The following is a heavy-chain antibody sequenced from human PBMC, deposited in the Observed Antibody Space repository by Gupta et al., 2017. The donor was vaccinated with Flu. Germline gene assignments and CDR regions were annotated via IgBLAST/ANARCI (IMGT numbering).Heavy chain of an antibody. CDR3: ASSVATDAFDI. CDR1: GFTFSDYY. D-gene: IGHD4-23*01. J-gene: IGHJ3*02. CDR2: ISSSISYT. Sequence: HVQLVESGGGLVKPGGSLRLSCAASGFTFSDYYMSWIRQAPGKGLEWVSYISSSISYTNYADSVKGRFTISRDNTKNSLYLQMNSLRDEDTAVYFCASSVATDAFDIWGQGTMVTVSS. V-gene: IGHV3-11*05.